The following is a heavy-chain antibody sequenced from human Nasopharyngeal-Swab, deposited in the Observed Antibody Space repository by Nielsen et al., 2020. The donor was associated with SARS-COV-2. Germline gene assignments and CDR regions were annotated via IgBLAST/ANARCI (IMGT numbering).Heavy chain of an antibody. D-gene: IGHD6-13*01. V-gene: IGHV1-46*02. CDR1: GYTFNFYY. J-gene: IGHJ3*02. CDR2: INPSDGST. CDR3: ARWVEAATFFDT. Sequence: ASVMVSCNPSGYTFNFYYMHCLRQAPGQGLEWVGMINPSDGSTSYADNLQGRVTMISDTSTGTVYMELSSLKSGDTAVYYCARWVEAATFFDTCGQGTMVTVSS.